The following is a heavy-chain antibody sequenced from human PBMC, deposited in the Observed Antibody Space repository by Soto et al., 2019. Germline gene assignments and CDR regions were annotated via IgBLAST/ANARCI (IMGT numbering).Heavy chain of an antibody. D-gene: IGHD3-16*01. J-gene: IGHJ4*02. CDR3: ARDWSYVFDY. CDR2: IGDSGGSV. Sequence: GGSLRLSCAASGFTFSSYAMSWVRQAPGKGLEWISYIGDSGGSVYYADSVKGRFTISRDNARNSLYLQMNSLRADDTAVYYCARDWSYVFDYWGQGILVTVSS. CDR1: GFTFSSYA. V-gene: IGHV3-48*01.